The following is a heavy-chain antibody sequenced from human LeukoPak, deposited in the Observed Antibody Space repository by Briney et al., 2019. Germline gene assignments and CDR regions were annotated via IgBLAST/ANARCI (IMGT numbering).Heavy chain of an antibody. D-gene: IGHD3-22*01. CDR1: GDSINSLDL. CDR3: AGLVGRYSSGLYYYYFDY. Sequence: SGTLSLTCTVFGDSINSLDLWSWVLQPPAKRLERIGEMYLSGTTHSNPSVKSRVTISIDKSKNQFFLNLSSVTAADTAVYYCAGLVGRYSSGLYYYYFDYWGQGTLVTVSS. J-gene: IGHJ4*02. V-gene: IGHV4-4*02. CDR2: MYLSGTT.